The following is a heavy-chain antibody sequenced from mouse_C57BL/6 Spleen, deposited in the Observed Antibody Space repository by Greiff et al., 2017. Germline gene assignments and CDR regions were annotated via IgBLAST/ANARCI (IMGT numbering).Heavy chain of an antibody. J-gene: IGHJ4*01. CDR1: GYTFTDYY. CDR2: IYPGSGNT. D-gene: IGHD1-1*01. V-gene: IGHV1-76*01. CDR3: ARGGLLRGYAMDY. Sequence: VQLQQSGAELVRPGASVKLSCKASGYTFTDYYINWVKQRPGQGLEWIARIYPGSGNTYYNEKFKGKATLTAEKSSSTAYMQLSSLTSEDSAVYVCARGGLLRGYAMDYWGKGTSVTVSS.